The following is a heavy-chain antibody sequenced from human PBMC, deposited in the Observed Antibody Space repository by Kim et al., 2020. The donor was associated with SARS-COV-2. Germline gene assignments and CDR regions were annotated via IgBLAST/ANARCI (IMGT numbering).Heavy chain of an antibody. V-gene: IGHV3-13*01. D-gene: IGHD3-9*01. CDR3: ARGRIDILTGYPSLAIDY. CDR1: GFTFSSYD. J-gene: IGHJ4*02. CDR2: IGTAGDT. Sequence: GGSLRLSCAASGFTFSSYDMHCVRQATGKGLEWVSAIGTAGDTYYPGSVKGRFTISRENAKNSLYLQMNSLRAGDTAVYYCARGRIDILTGYPSLAIDYWGQGTLVTVSS.